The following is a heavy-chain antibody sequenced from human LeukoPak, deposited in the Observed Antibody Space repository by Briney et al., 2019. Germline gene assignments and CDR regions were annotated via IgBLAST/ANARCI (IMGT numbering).Heavy chain of an antibody. Sequence: SETLSLTCAVSGGSISSSNWWSWVRPPPGKGLEWIGEIYHSGSTNYNPSLKSRVTISVDKSKNQFSLKLSSVTAADTAVYYCARDGSRYSSSYNWFDPWGQGTLVTVSS. J-gene: IGHJ5*02. CDR3: ARDGSRYSSSYNWFDP. V-gene: IGHV4-4*02. CDR1: GGSISSSNW. CDR2: IYHSGST. D-gene: IGHD6-19*01.